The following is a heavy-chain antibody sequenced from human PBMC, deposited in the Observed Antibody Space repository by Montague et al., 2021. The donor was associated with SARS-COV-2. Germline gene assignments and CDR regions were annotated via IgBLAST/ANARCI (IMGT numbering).Heavy chain of an antibody. Sequence: SKTLSLTCTVSGASMSGYHWSWIRQPAGKALEWIGRIYSNGDTTXXPSXKGRLTMSVDTSERQFSLKMTSVSAADTAIYYCARGSEYYYHPFDYWGHGNLVTVSS. V-gene: IGHV4-4*07. D-gene: IGHD2/OR15-2a*01. CDR2: IYSNGDT. J-gene: IGHJ4*01. CDR3: ARGSEYYYHPFDY. CDR1: GASMSGYH.